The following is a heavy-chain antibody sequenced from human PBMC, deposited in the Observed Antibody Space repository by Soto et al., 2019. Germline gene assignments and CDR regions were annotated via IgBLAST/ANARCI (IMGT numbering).Heavy chain of an antibody. CDR1: GFTFSSYS. J-gene: IGHJ4*02. Sequence: EVQLVESGGGLVKPGGSLRLSCEASGFTFSSYSMNWVRQAPGKGLEWVSSISTTSNYIYYADSVKGRFTISRDNAKNSLYLQMNSLRAEDTAVYYCARVGSLYDDSVSNCLDYWGQGTLVTVSS. V-gene: IGHV3-21*04. CDR3: ARVGSLYDDSVSNCLDY. CDR2: ISTTSNYI. D-gene: IGHD4-17*01.